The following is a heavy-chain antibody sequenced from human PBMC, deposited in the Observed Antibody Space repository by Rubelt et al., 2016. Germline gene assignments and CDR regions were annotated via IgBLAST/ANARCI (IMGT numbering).Heavy chain of an antibody. V-gene: IGHV4-30-2*04. J-gene: IGHJ2*01. Sequence: TYSNPSLKSRVTISVDTSKNQCSLKLSSVTAADTAVYYCARHSAKVRYFDLWGHGTLVTVSS. CDR3: ARHSAKVRYFDL. CDR2: T.